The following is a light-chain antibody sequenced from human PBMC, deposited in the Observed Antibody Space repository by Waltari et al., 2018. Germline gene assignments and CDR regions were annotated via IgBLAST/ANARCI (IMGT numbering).Light chain of an antibody. CDR1: QSLLHIKGYNY. CDR2: LGS. CDR3: MAALETFT. Sequence: DLVLTQPPLTLSVTHGEPASISCRSSQSLLHIKGYNYLDWYLKKPGQSPQLLIYLGSNRAFGVPDRFSGSGSGTDFTLKISRVEAEDVGVYYCMAALETFTFGPGTKVDIK. J-gene: IGKJ3*01. V-gene: IGKV2-28*01.